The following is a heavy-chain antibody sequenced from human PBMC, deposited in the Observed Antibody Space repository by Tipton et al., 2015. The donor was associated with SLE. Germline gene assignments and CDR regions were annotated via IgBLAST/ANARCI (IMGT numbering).Heavy chain of an antibody. D-gene: IGHD3-10*01. CDR1: GFIFNTYP. CDR3: AKDLGEWDAFDI. Sequence: GSLRLSCAATGFIFNTYPMSWVRQAPGKGLEWVSSISRSGGSPYYADSVKGRFTISRDNSRNTLYLRMNSLRAEDTAVYYCAKDLGEWDAFDIWGQGTLVTVSS. V-gene: IGHV3-23*01. J-gene: IGHJ3*02. CDR2: ISRSGGSP.